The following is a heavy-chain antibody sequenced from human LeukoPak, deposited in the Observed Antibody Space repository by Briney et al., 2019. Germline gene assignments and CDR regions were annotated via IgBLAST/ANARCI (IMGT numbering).Heavy chain of an antibody. CDR1: GFTFSSYW. J-gene: IGHJ5*02. CDR3: ARGLTRYCSSTSCDRRWFDH. CDR2: IKQDGSEI. Sequence: PGGSLRLSCAASGFTFSSYWMSWVRQAPGKGLEWVANIKQDGSEIYYVDSVKGRFTISRDNAENSLYLQMNGLRAEDTAVYYCARGLTRYCSSTSCDRRWFDHWGQGTLVTVSA. D-gene: IGHD2-2*01. V-gene: IGHV3-7*01.